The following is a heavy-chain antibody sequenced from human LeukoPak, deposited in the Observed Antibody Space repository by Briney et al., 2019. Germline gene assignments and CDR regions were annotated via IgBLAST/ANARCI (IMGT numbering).Heavy chain of an antibody. CDR3: GTGYCSGGSCLDY. J-gene: IGHJ4*02. CDR1: GGSISSSSYY. V-gene: IGHV4-39*07. D-gene: IGHD2-15*01. Sequence: SETLSLTCTVSGGSISSSSYYWGWIRQPPGKGLEWIGSIYYSGSTYYNPSLKSRVTISVDTSKNQFSLKLSSVTAADTAVYYCGTGYCSGGSCLDYWGQGTLVTVSS. CDR2: IYYSGST.